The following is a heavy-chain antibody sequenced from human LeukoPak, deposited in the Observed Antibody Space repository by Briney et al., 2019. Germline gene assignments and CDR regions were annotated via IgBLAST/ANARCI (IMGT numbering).Heavy chain of an antibody. V-gene: IGHV4-34*01. CDR3: ARLQREYSNYHREGPYYYYYMDV. CDR1: GGSFSGYY. CDR2: INHSGST. J-gene: IGHJ6*03. Sequence: SETLSLTCAVYGGSFSGYYWSWIRQPPGKGLEWIGEINHSGSTNYNPSLKSRVTISVDTSKNQFSLKLSSVTAADTAVYYCARLQREYSNYHREGPYYYYYMDVWGKGTTVTVSS. D-gene: IGHD4-11*01.